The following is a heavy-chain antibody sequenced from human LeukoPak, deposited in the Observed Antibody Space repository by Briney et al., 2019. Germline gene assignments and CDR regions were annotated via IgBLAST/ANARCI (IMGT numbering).Heavy chain of an antibody. CDR2: ISSNGGST. D-gene: IGHD3-16*02. J-gene: IGHJ3*02. CDR3: VKDQGEPPGYDYVWGSYRYPHDVAFDI. Sequence: GGSLRLSCSASGFTFSSYAMHWVRQAPGKGLEYVSAISSNGGSTYYADSVKGRFTSSRDNSKNTLYLQMSSLRAEDTAVYYCVKDQGEPPGYDYVWGSYRYPHDVAFDIWGQGTMVTVSS. V-gene: IGHV3-64D*06. CDR1: GFTFSSYA.